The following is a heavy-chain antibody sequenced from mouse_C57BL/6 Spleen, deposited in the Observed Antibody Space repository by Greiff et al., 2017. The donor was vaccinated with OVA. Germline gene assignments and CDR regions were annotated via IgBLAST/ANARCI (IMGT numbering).Heavy chain of an antibody. CDR1: GYTFTSYW. J-gene: IGHJ3*01. CDR2: IYPGSGST. D-gene: IGHD2-1*01. Sequence: QVQLKQPGAELVKPGASVKMSCKASGYTFTSYWITWVEQRPGQGLEWIGDIYPGSGSTNYNEKFKSKATLTVDTSSSTAYMQLSSLTSEDSAVYYCARSGIYYGNYAWFAYWGQGTLVTVSA. V-gene: IGHV1-55*01. CDR3: ARSGIYYGNYAWFAY.